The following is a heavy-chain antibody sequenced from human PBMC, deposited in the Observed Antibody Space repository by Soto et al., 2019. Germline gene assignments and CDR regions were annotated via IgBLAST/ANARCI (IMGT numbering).Heavy chain of an antibody. Sequence: GGSLRLSCAASGFTFSSYGMHWVRQAPGKGLEWVAVISYDGSNKYYADSVKGRFTISRDNSKNTLYLQMNSLRAEDTAVYYCAKTNHELDYYYYYGMDVWGQGTTVTVSS. V-gene: IGHV3-30*18. J-gene: IGHJ6*02. D-gene: IGHD2-8*01. CDR3: AKTNHELDYYYYYGMDV. CDR1: GFTFSSYG. CDR2: ISYDGSNK.